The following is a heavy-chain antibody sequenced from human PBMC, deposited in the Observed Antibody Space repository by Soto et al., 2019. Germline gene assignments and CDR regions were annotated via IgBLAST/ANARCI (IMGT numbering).Heavy chain of an antibody. CDR3: ARSRGYCSSTSCQKRYYYYYGMDV. CDR2: INHSGST. V-gene: IGHV4-34*01. Sequence: LSLTCAVYGGSFSGYYWSWIRQPPGGGLEWIGEINHSGSTNYNPSLKSRVTISVDTSKNQFSLKLSSVTAADTAVYYCARSRGYCSSTSCQKRYYYYYGMDVWGQGTTVTVSS. D-gene: IGHD2-2*01. J-gene: IGHJ6*02. CDR1: GGSFSGYY.